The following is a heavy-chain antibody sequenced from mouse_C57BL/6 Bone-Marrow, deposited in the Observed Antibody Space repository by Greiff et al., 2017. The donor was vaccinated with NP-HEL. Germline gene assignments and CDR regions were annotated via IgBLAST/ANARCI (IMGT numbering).Heavy chain of an antibody. J-gene: IGHJ4*01. Sequence: VQLQESGAELARPGASVKLSCKASGYTFTSYGISWVKQRTGQGLEWIGEIYPRSGNTYYNAKLKGTATLTAAKYSSTAYMELRSLTSEDSAVYFCARHRRRNAMDYWGQGTSVTVSS. CDR2: IYPRSGNT. V-gene: IGHV1-81*01. CDR1: GYTFTSYG. CDR3: ARHRRRNAMDY.